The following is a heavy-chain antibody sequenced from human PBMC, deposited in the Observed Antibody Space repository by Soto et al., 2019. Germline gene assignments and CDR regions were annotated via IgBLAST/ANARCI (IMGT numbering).Heavy chain of an antibody. D-gene: IGHD5-12*01. CDR1: GYRFTNYY. CDR2: MNLDTGGT. CDR3: ARDGSFARRGYSFAFDL. J-gene: IGHJ4*02. Sequence: QVQLVQSGAEVKKPGASVRVSCKASGYRFTNYYIHWVRQAPGQGLEWLGRMNLDTGGTTYAQKSQGRVTMTRDTSISTAYMAVTNLKCDDTAIYYGARDGSFARRGYSFAFDLWGQGTLVTVSS. V-gene: IGHV1-2*06.